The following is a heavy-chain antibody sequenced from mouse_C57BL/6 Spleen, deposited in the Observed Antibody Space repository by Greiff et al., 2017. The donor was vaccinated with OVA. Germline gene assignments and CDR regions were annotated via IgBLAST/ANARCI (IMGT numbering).Heavy chain of an antibody. CDR3: TRGYGSSHEGYFDV. CDR1: GFTFSSYA. CDR2: ISSGGDYI. V-gene: IGHV5-9-1*02. D-gene: IGHD1-1*01. J-gene: IGHJ1*03. Sequence: EVKLVESGEGLVKPGGSLKLSCAASGFTFSSYAMSWVRQTPEKRLEWVAYISSGGDYIYYTDTVKGRFTISRDNARNTLYLQMSSLKSEDTAMYYCTRGYGSSHEGYFDVWGTGTTVTVSS.